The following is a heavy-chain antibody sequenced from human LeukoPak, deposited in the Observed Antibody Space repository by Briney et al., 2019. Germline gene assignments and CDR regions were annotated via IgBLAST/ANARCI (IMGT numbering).Heavy chain of an antibody. D-gene: IGHD5-18*01. J-gene: IGHJ6*03. V-gene: IGHV4-59*01. CDR1: GGSISSYY. Sequence: PSETLSLTCTVSGGSISSYYWSWIRQPPGKGLEWIGYIYHSGSTNYNPSLKSRVTMSVDTSKNQFSLKLSSVTAADTAVYYCARTTEGGYTYDYFYYYYMDVWGKGTTVTISS. CDR2: IYHSGST. CDR3: ARTTEGGYTYDYFYYYYMDV.